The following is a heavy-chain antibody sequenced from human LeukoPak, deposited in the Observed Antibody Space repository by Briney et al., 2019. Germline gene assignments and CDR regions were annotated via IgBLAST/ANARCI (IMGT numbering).Heavy chain of an antibody. CDR1: GFTYSNYW. CDR3: AKPPRMTTVTTFDY. V-gene: IGHV3-23*01. J-gene: IGHJ4*02. Sequence: QPGGSLRLXCAASGFTYSNYWMSWARQAPGKGLEWVSTSSGGGGSTYYADSVKGRFTISRDNSKNTLYLQMNSLRAEDTAVYYCAKPPRMTTVTTFDYWGQGTLVTVSS. CDR2: SSGGGGST. D-gene: IGHD4-17*01.